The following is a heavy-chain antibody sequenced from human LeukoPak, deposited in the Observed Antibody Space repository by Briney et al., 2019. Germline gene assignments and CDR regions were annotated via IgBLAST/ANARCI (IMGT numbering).Heavy chain of an antibody. CDR1: GYTFTSYD. D-gene: IGHD6-6*01. V-gene: IGHV1-8*01. J-gene: IGHJ5*02. CDR2: MNPNSGNT. Sequence: ASVKVSCKASGYTFTSYDINWVRQATGQGLEWMGWMNPNSGNTGYAQKFQGRVTMTRNTSISTAYMELSSLRSEDTAVYYCASFSAARRGYNWFDPWGHGTLVTVSS. CDR3: ASFSAARRGYNWFDP.